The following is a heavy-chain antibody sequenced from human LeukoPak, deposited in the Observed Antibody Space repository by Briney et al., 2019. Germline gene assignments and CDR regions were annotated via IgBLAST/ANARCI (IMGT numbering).Heavy chain of an antibody. V-gene: IGHV3-48*02. CDR3: ARDRGVVGAADY. Sequence: AGGSLRLSCAASGFTFSSYSMNWVRQAPGKGLEWVSYISSSSTIYYADSVKGRFTISRDNAKSSLYLQMNSLRDEDTAVYYCARDRGVVGAADYWGQGTLVTVSS. D-gene: IGHD1-26*01. J-gene: IGHJ4*02. CDR1: GFTFSSYS. CDR2: ISSSSTI.